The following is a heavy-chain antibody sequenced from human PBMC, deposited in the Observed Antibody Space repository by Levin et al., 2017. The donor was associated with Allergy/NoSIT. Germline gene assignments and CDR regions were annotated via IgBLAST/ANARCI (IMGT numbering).Heavy chain of an antibody. V-gene: IGHV3-15*01. CDR2: IKSKNDGGAT. CDR1: GFSFSYAS. J-gene: IGHJ4*02. Sequence: SCAASGFSFSYASMTWVRQAPGKGLEWVGRIKSKNDGGATDYAAPVKGRFTISRDDPKNTLYLQMNSLQTEDTGVYYCARTNFDYWGQGTLVTVSS. CDR3: ARTNFDY.